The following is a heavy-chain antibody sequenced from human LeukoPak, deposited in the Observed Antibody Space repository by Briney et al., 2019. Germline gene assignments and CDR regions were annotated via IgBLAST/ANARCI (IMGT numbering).Heavy chain of an antibody. CDR2: FYPEDGET. Sequence: ASVKVSCKVSGYTLTELSMHWVRQAPGKGLEWMGGFYPEDGETIYAQKFQGRVTMTEDTSTDTAYRELSSLRSEDTAVYYCATGSIAARKNYYYYYMDVWGKGTTVTVSS. CDR3: ATGSIAARKNYYYYYMDV. D-gene: IGHD6-6*01. CDR1: GYTLTELS. J-gene: IGHJ6*03. V-gene: IGHV1-24*01.